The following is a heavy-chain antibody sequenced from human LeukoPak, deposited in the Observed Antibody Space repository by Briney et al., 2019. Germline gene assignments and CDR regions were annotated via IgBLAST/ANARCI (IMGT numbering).Heavy chain of an antibody. CDR1: GGSISSYY. V-gene: IGHV4-4*07. Sequence: SETLSLTCTVSGGSISSYYWSWIRQPAGKGLEWIGRIYSSGSTNYNPSLKSRVTMSVDTSKNQFSLKLNSVTAADTAVYYCARDPHYYYYMDVWGKGTTVTVSS. CDR3: ARDPHYYYYMDV. J-gene: IGHJ6*03. CDR2: IYSSGST.